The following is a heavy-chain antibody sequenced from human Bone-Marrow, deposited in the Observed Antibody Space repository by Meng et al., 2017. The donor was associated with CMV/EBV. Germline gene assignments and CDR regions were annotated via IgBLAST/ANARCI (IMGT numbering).Heavy chain of an antibody. Sequence: ESLKISCAASGVTFSSYAMSWVRQAPGKGLEWVSAISGSGGSTYYADSVKGRFTISRDNSKNTLYLQMNSLRAEDTAVYYCARDRPYSSPDKYYYYYGMDVWGQGTTVTVSS. CDR3: ARDRPYSSPDKYYYYYGMDV. CDR1: GVTFSSYA. D-gene: IGHD6-13*01. CDR2: ISGSGGST. V-gene: IGHV3-23*01. J-gene: IGHJ6*02.